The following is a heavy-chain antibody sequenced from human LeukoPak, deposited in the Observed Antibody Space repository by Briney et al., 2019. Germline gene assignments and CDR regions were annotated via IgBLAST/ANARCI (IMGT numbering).Heavy chain of an antibody. CDR1: GFTASNNY. V-gene: IGHV3-53*01. J-gene: IGHJ4*02. CDR2: IYSDGST. Sequence: GGSLRLSCAASGFTASNNYMSWVRQAPGKGLEWVSIIYSDGSTFYADSVKGRFTISKDASKNTLYLQMNSLRAEDTAVYYCARDTKNWGQGTLVTVSS. CDR3: ARDTKN. D-gene: IGHD1-1*01.